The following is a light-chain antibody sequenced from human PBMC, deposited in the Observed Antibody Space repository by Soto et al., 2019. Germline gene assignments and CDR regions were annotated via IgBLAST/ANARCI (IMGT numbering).Light chain of an antibody. J-gene: IGLJ2*01. V-gene: IGLV2-11*01. CDR3: CSYAGAYTFMV. CDR1: RSDVGGYNY. CDR2: DVT. Sequence: QSALTQPRSVSGSPGQSVTISCTGTRSDVGGYNYVCWYQQHPGKAPKLMIYDVTKRPSGVPDRFSGSKSGNTASLTISGLQAEDEGDYFCCSYAGAYTFMVFGGGTKLTVL.